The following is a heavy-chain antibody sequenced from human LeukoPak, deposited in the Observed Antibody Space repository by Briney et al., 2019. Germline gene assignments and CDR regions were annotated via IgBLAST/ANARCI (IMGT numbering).Heavy chain of an antibody. CDR3: ARDPLTYYYGSGSYPRQYYYYYYMDV. Sequence: PAGSLRLSCAAYGFTFSSYWMNWVRQAPGKGLEWISRINSDGSSTSYAASVKGRFTISRDNAKNTLYLQMNSLRAEDTAVYYCARDPLTYYYGSGSYPRQYYYYYYMDVWGKGTTVTVSS. V-gene: IGHV3-74*01. J-gene: IGHJ6*03. CDR1: GFTFSSYW. CDR2: INSDGSST. D-gene: IGHD3-10*01.